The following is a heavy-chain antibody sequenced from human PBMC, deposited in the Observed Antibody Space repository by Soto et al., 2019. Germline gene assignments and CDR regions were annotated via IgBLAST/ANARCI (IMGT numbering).Heavy chain of an antibody. CDR1: GGSLSSYY. Sequence: LSLTCTVSGGSLSSYYWSWIRQPAGKGLEWIGRIYTSGSTNYNHSLKSRVTMSVDTSKNQFSLKLSSVTAADTAVYYCARDIGSNYGGYGMDVWGQGTTVTVSS. J-gene: IGHJ6*02. CDR2: IYTSGST. V-gene: IGHV4-4*07. D-gene: IGHD4-4*01. CDR3: ARDIGSNYGGYGMDV.